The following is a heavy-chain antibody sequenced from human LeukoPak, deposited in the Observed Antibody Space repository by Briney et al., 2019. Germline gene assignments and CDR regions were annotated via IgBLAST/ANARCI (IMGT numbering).Heavy chain of an antibody. CDR1: GFIFSNYA. Sequence: GRSLRLSCAASGFIFSNYAIHWVRQAPGKGLEWVAIISYDGSNKYYADSVKGRFTISRDNSKNTLYLQVNSLRAEDTAVYYCARDGRVVSTGQVLTTWGQGTLVTVSS. J-gene: IGHJ4*02. V-gene: IGHV3-30-3*01. CDR2: ISYDGSNK. D-gene: IGHD5/OR15-5a*01. CDR3: ARDGRVVSTGQVLTT.